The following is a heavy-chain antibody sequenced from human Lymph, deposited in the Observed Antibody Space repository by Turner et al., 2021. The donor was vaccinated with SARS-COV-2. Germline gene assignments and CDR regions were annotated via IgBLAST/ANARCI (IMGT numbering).Heavy chain of an antibody. CDR1: GGTFSSSA. V-gene: IGHV1-69*10. CDR2: IHPLLAMA. J-gene: IGHJ6*02. Sequence: QVQLVQSGAVVKQPGSSVKVSCKASGGTFSSSAISWVRQAPGQGPEGMGGIHPLLAMAKYGEQVRGRGKIAAEKAPSKDLMGLSRLRSEDPAVYFWGRKVAPGRGGGVHYYYYAMDVWGQGTTVTVSS. D-gene: IGHD3-16*01. CDR3: GRKVAPGRGGGVHYYYYAMDV.